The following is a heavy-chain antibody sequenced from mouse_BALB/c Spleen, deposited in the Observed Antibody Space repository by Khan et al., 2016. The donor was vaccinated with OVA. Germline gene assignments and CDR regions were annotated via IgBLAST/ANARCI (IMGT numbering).Heavy chain of an antibody. CDR1: GYTFTSYW. Sequence: DLVKPGASVKLSCKASGYTFTSYWINWIKQRPGQGLEWIGRISPGSGTPYYNEMFKGKATLTVDTSSSTAYIQLSSLSSADSAVYFCARENYYGSSHYAMDYWGQGTSVTVSS. CDR3: ARENYYGSSHYAMDY. D-gene: IGHD1-1*01. CDR2: ISPGSGTP. J-gene: IGHJ4*01. V-gene: IGHV1S41*01.